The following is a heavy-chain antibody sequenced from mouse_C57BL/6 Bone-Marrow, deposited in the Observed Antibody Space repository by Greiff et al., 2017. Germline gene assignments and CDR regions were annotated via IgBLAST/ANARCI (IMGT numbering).Heavy chain of an antibody. CDR2: INSDGGST. V-gene: IGHV5-2*01. Sequence: EVKLVESGGGLVQPGESLKLSCESNDYEFPSHDMSWVRKTPEKRLELVAAINSDGGSTYYPDTMESRFIISRDNTKKTLYLQMSSLTSEDTALYYGASVYYEYDDWYFDVWGTGTTVTVSS. CDR1: DYEFPSHD. D-gene: IGHD2-4*01. J-gene: IGHJ1*03. CDR3: ASVYYEYDDWYFDV.